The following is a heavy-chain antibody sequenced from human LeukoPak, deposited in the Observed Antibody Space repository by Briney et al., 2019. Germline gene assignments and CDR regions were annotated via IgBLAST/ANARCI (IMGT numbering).Heavy chain of an antibody. D-gene: IGHD4-17*01. V-gene: IGHV3-21*01. J-gene: IGHJ3*02. Sequence: PGGSLRLSCAASGFTFSSYAMSWVRQAPGKGLEWVSSISSSSSYIYYADSVKGRFTISRDNAKNSLYLQMNSLRAEDTAVYYCARADYADDAFDIWGQGTMVTVSS. CDR2: ISSSSSYI. CDR3: ARADYADDAFDI. CDR1: GFTFSSYA.